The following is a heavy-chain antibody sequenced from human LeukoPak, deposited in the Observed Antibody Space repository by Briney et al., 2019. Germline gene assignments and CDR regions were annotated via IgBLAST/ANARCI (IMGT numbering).Heavy chain of an antibody. J-gene: IGHJ4*02. CDR1: GFTFSSYA. CDR3: AKAPGRYCSSTSCPPHFDY. Sequence: GGSLRLSCAASGFTFSSYAMSWVRQAPGKGLEWVSAISGSGGSTYYADSVKGRFTISRDNSKNTLYLQMNSLRAEDTAVYYCAKAPGRYCSSTSCPPHFDYWGQGTLVTVSS. D-gene: IGHD2-2*01. V-gene: IGHV3-23*01. CDR2: ISGSGGST.